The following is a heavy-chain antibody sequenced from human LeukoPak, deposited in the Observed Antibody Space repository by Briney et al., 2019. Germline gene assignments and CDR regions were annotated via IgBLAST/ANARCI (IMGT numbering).Heavy chain of an antibody. CDR2: ISGSGGST. D-gene: IGHD1-1*01. CDR3: AKEGTGIHFDY. Sequence: PGRSLRLSCAASGFTFSSYTLHWVRQAPGKGLEWVSAISGSGGSTYYADSVKGRFTISRDNSKNTLYLQMNSLRAEDTAVYYCAKEGTGIHFDYWGQGTLVTVSS. CDR1: GFTFSSYT. J-gene: IGHJ4*02. V-gene: IGHV3-23*01.